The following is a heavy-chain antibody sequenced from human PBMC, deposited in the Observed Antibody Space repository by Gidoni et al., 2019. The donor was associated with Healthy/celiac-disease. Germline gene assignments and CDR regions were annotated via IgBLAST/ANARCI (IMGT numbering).Heavy chain of an antibody. Sequence: EVQLVESGGGLVQPGRSLRLSCAASGFPFDDYALHWVRPAPGKGLEWVSGISWNSGSIGYADSVKGRFTISRDNAKNSLYLQMNSLRAEDTALYYCAKDMGKILGYCTNGVCYHYYYYGMDVWGQGTTVTVSS. CDR2: ISWNSGSI. V-gene: IGHV3-9*01. D-gene: IGHD2-8*01. CDR1: GFPFDDYA. J-gene: IGHJ6*02. CDR3: AKDMGKILGYCTNGVCYHYYYYGMDV.